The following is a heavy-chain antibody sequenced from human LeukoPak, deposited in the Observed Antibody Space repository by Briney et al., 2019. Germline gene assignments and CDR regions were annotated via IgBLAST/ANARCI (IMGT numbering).Heavy chain of an antibody. CDR2: IYYSGST. D-gene: IGHD6-13*01. CDR3: ARTPAIAAAGTDY. Sequence: SETLSLTCTVSGGSISSYYWSWIRQPPGKGLEWIGYIYYSGSTNYNPSLKSRVTISVDTSKNQFSLKLSSVTAADTAVYYCARTPAIAAAGTDYRGQGTLVTVSS. V-gene: IGHV4-59*01. J-gene: IGHJ4*02. CDR1: GGSISSYY.